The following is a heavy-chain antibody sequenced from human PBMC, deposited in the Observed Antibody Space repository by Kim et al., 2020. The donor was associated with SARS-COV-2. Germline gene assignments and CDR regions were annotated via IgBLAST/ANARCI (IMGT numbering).Heavy chain of an antibody. CDR3: AKLPPGD. J-gene: IGHJ4*02. V-gene: IGHV3-74*03. CDR1: GFTVGTYW. Sequence: GGSLRLSCVVSGFTVGTYWIDWVRQAPGKGLEWVSRIKSDGTTSTYADSVKGRFTISRDSAENTIYLDLNSLRPEETAVYYCAKLPPGDWGQGTLITVSS. CDR2: IKSDGTTS. D-gene: IGHD1-1*01.